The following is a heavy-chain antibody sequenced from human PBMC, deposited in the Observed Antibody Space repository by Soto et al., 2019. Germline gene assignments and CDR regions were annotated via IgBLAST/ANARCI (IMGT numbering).Heavy chain of an antibody. J-gene: IGHJ4*02. CDR3: ARGRSGSYYLY. CDR2: IYCSGST. D-gene: IGHD1-26*01. CDR1: GGSISSYY. Sequence: ETLSLTCTVSGGSISSYYWSWIRQPPGKGLEWIGYIYCSGSTNYNPSLKSRVTISVDTSKNQFSLKLSSVTAADTAVYYCARGRSGSYYLYWGQGTLVTVSS. V-gene: IGHV4-59*01.